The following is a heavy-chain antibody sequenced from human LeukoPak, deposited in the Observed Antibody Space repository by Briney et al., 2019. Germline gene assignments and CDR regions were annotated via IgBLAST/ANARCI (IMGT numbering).Heavy chain of an antibody. CDR2: INHSGST. CDR1: GGSFSGYY. Sequence: SETLSLTCAVYGGSFSGYYWSWIRQPPGKGLEWIGEINHSGSTNYNPSRKSRVTISVDTSKNQFSLKLSSVAAADTAVYYCASYYGDYYYVDYWGQGTLVTVSS. V-gene: IGHV4-34*01. CDR3: ASYYGDYYYVDY. J-gene: IGHJ4*02. D-gene: IGHD4-17*01.